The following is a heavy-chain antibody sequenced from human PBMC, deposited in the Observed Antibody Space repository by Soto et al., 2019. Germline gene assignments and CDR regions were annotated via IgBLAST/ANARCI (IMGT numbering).Heavy chain of an antibody. J-gene: IGHJ4*02. CDR2: IYYSGST. CDR3: ARHLPGSVFGQDY. Sequence: PSETLSLTCTVSGGSISSYYWSWIRQPPGKGLEWIGYIYYSGSTNYSPSLKSRVTISVDTSENQFSLKLSSVTAADTAVYYCARHLPGSVFGQDYWGPGSQVTVSS. V-gene: IGHV4-59*08. CDR1: GGSISSYY. D-gene: IGHD2-15*01.